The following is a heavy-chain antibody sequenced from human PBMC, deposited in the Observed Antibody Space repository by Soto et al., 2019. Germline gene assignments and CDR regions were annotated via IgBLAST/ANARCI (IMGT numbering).Heavy chain of an antibody. Sequence: HPGGSLRLSCAASGFTFSSYAMHWVRQAPGKGLEWVAVISYDGSNKYYADSVKGRFTISRDNSKNTLYLQMNSLRAEDTAVYYCARDRVPYYYDSSGYYHNAHNWFDPWGQGTLVTVSS. CDR1: GFTFSSYA. J-gene: IGHJ5*02. CDR3: ARDRVPYYYDSSGYYHNAHNWFDP. D-gene: IGHD3-22*01. V-gene: IGHV3-30-3*01. CDR2: ISYDGSNK.